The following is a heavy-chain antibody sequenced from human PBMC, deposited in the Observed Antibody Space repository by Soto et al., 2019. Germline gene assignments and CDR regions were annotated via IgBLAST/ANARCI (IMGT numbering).Heavy chain of an antibody. V-gene: IGHV3-9*01. CDR3: AKGSIAAAGRNAYFDY. D-gene: IGHD6-13*01. Sequence: DPGKGLEWVSGISWNSGSIGYADSVKGRFTISRDNAKNSLYLQMNSLRAEDTALYYCAKGSIAAAGRNAYFDYWGEGTRVTGCS. CDR2: ISWNSGSI. J-gene: IGHJ4*02.